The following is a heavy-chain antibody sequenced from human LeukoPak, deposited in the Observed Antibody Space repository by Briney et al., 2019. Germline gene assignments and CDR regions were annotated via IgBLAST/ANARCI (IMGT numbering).Heavy chain of an antibody. CDR1: GFTFSSYG. CDR2: ISYDGSNK. J-gene: IGHJ4*02. V-gene: IGHV3-30*18. CDR3: AKGGMGSGSYYMKDDYFDY. Sequence: PGGSLRLSCAASGFTFSSYGMHWVRQAPGKGLEWVAVISYDGSNKYYADSVKGRFTISRDNSKNTLYLQMNSLRAEDTAVYYCAKGGMGSGSYYMKDDYFDYWGQGTLVTVSS. D-gene: IGHD3-10*01.